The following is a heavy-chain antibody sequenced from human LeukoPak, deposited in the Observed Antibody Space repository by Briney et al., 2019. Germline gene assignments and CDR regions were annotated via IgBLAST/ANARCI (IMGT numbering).Heavy chain of an antibody. D-gene: IGHD6-19*01. CDR3: ARDAYSSGLLGLD. V-gene: IGHV3-48*03. Sequence: GGSLRLSCAASGFTFSSYEMNWVRQAPGKGLEWVSYISSSGSTIYYADSVKGRFTISRDNAKNSLYLQMNSQRAEDTAVYYCARDAYSSGLLGLDWGQGTLVTVSS. CDR1: GFTFSSYE. J-gene: IGHJ4*02. CDR2: ISSSGSTI.